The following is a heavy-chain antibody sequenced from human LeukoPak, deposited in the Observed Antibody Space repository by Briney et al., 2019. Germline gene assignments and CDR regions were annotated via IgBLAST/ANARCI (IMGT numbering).Heavy chain of an antibody. CDR2: ISYSGST. CDR1: GGSISGHH. D-gene: IGHD3-9*01. Sequence: SETLSLTCTVSGGSISGHHWSWIRQPPGKGLEWIGYISYSGSTNYNPSLKSRVTMSVDTSKNQFSLKLSSVTAADTAVYYCAVSNYDILTGYYNGYFYYWGQGTLVTVSS. CDR3: AVSNYDILTGYYNGYFYY. V-gene: IGHV4-59*11. J-gene: IGHJ4*02.